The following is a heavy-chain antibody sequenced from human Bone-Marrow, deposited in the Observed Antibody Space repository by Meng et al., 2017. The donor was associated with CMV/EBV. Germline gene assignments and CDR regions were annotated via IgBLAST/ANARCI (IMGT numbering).Heavy chain of an antibody. J-gene: IGHJ6*02. D-gene: IGHD6-25*01. CDR2: ISNSSSTI. CDR1: GFTFSSYN. Sequence: GGSLRLSCAASGFTFSSYNMNWVRQAPGKGLEWVSYISNSSSTIYYAASVKGRFTIARDNTNNSSLLHRTGLRAEDTAVYYCGSGGAAAGFYYYYYGMDVWGQGTTVTVSS. CDR3: GSGGAAAGFYYYYYGMDV. V-gene: IGHV3-48*04.